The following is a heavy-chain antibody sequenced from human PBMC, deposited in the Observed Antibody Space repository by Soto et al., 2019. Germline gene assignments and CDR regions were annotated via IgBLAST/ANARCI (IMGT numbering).Heavy chain of an antibody. D-gene: IGHD4-17*01. CDR1: GFTFSSYA. V-gene: IGHV3-23*01. CDR3: AKEEWTGYGDYEYYYGMDV. CDR2: ISGSGGST. Sequence: PGGSLRLSCSASGFTFSSYAMSWVRQAPGKGLEWVSAISGSGGSTYYADSVKGRFTISRDNSKNTLYLQMNSLRAEDTAVYYXAKEEWTGYGDYEYYYGMDVWGQGTTVTVSS. J-gene: IGHJ6*02.